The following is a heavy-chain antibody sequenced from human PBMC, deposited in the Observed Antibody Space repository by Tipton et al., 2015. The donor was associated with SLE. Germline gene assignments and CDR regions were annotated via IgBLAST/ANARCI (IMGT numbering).Heavy chain of an antibody. D-gene: IGHD5/OR15-5a*01. J-gene: IGHJ4*02. V-gene: IGHV4-59*01. CDR2: IYYSGST. CDR3: ARGGSVSYFDY. CDR1: GGSISSYY. Sequence: TLSLTCTVSGGSISSYYWNWIRQPPGKGLEWIGYIYYSGSTNYNPSLKSRVTISVDTSKNQFSLKLSSVTAADTAVYYCARGGSVSYFDYWGQGTLVTVSS.